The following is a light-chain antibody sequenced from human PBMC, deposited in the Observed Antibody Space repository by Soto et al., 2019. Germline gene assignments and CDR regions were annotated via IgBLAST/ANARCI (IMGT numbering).Light chain of an antibody. CDR1: SSDVGGYNY. CDR3: NSYTSSTTLYV. V-gene: IGLV2-14*03. J-gene: IGLJ1*01. CDR2: DVS. Sequence: QSVLTQPVSVSGSPGQSIPISCTGTSSDVGGYNYVSWYQQHPGKAPKLMIYDVSNRPSGVSNRFSGSKSGNTASLTISGLQAEDEADYFCNSYTSSTTLYVFGTGTKVTVL.